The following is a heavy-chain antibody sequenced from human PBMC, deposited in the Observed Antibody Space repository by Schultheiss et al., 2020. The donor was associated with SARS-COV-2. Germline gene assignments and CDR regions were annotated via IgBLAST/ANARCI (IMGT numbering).Heavy chain of an antibody. CDR2: IYYSGST. CDR3: TGGEYISSSGF. V-gene: IGHV4-59*08. CDR1: GGSISSYY. Sequence: SETLSLTCTVSGGSISSYYWSWIRQPAGKGLEWIGHIYYSGSTNYNPSLKSRVTISVDTSKNQFSLKLSSVTAADTAVYYCTGGEYISSSGFWGQGTLVTVSS. D-gene: IGHD6-6*01. J-gene: IGHJ1*01.